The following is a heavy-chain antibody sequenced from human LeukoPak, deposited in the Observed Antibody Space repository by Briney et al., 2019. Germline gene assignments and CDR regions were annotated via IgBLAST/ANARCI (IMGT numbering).Heavy chain of an antibody. J-gene: IGHJ6*03. V-gene: IGHV3-48*02. Sequence: GGSLRLSCAASGFTFSSYGMSSVLQAPGKGLEWVSYISSTSRTIYDADSVKGRFTISRDNAKNSLYLQMNSLRDEDTAVYYCARDPLRWLQNNYYYYYMDVWGKGTTVTVSS. CDR1: GFTFSSYG. D-gene: IGHD5-24*01. CDR3: ARDPLRWLQNNYYYYYMDV. CDR2: ISSTSRTI.